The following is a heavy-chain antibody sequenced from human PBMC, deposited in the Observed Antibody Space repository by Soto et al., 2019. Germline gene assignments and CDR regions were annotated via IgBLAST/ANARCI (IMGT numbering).Heavy chain of an antibody. CDR1: GGSIGTYF. Sequence: SETLSLTCNVSGGSIGTYFWTLIRQPPGKGLEWIGYIYYSGSTNYNPSLKSRVTISVDTSKNQFSLKLSSVTAADTAVYYCARGSDFLYYYGMDVWGQGTTVT. V-gene: IGHV4-59*01. D-gene: IGHD5-12*01. J-gene: IGHJ6*02. CDR3: ARGSDFLYYYGMDV. CDR2: IYYSGST.